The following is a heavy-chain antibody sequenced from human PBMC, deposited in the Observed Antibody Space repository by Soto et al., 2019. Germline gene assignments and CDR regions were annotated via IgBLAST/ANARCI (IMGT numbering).Heavy chain of an antibody. CDR3: ARGDNYDFWSGYRYYFDY. J-gene: IGHJ4*02. D-gene: IGHD3-3*01. Sequence: SETLSLTCTVSGGSISSYYWSWIRQPPGKGLEWIGYIYYSGSTNYNPSLKSRVTISVDTSKNQFSLKLSSVTAADTAVYYCARGDNYDFWSGYRYYFDYWGQGTLVTVSS. V-gene: IGHV4-59*01. CDR2: IYYSGST. CDR1: GGSISSYY.